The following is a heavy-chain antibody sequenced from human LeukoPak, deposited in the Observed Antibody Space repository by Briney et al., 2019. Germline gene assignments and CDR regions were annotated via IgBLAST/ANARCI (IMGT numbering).Heavy chain of an antibody. D-gene: IGHD1-14*01. CDR1: GGSFSGYY. J-gene: IGHJ5*02. V-gene: IGHV4-34*01. Sequence: SETLSLTCAVYGGSFSGYYWSWIRQPPGKGLEWIGEINHSGSTNYNPSLKSRVTISVDTSKNQFSLKLSSVTAADTAVYYCASHREWFDPWGQGTLVTVFS. CDR2: INHSGST. CDR3: ASHREWFDP.